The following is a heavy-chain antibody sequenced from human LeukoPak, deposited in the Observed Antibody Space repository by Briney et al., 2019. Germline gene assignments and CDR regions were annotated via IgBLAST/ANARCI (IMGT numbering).Heavy chain of an antibody. Sequence: SETLSLTCDISGRSLSRGSYWGWIRRPPGKGLEWIGNIDHAGSPYYNPSLRSRVTISVDTSNNQFSLKLSSVTAPATAVYYCARDRSGYGDFDSWGQGTLVTVSS. V-gene: IGHV4-38-2*02. D-gene: IGHD5-12*01. CDR2: IDHAGSP. J-gene: IGHJ4*02. CDR1: GRSLSRGSY. CDR3: ARDRSGYGDFDS.